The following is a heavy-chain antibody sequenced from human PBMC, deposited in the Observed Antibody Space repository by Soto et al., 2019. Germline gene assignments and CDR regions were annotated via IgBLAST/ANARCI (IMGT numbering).Heavy chain of an antibody. J-gene: IGHJ4*02. V-gene: IGHV1-69*13. CDR3: ARLEMATIRTVD. Sequence: GASVKVSCKASGGTFSSYAISWVRQAPGQGLEWMGGIIPIFGTANYAQKFQGRVTITADESTSTAYMELSSLRSEDTAVYYCARLEMATIRTVDWGQGTLVTVSS. CDR2: IIPIFGTA. CDR1: GGTFSSYA. D-gene: IGHD5-12*01.